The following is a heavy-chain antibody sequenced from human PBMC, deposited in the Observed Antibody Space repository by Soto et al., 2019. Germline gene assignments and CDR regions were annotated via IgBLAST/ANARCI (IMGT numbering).Heavy chain of an antibody. J-gene: IGHJ4*02. CDR1: GGSFSSFS. CDR3: ASGWGHSDSTGYYMYFDD. D-gene: IGHD3-22*01. Sequence: QVQLVQSGAEVRRPGSSVKVSCKASGGSFSSFSITWVRQAPRQGLEWMGGTIPNFGTANYAQKFQDRLTLTADEKTRTAYMELTSLRSDDTAVYFCASGWGHSDSTGYYMYFDDWGQGTPVTVSS. V-gene: IGHV1-69*01. CDR2: TIPNFGTA.